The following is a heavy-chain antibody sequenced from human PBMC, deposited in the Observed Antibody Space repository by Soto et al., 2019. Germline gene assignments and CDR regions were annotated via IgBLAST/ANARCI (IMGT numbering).Heavy chain of an antibody. D-gene: IGHD3-16*01. CDR2: IIPVFGTT. V-gene: IGHV1-69*13. CDR3: ARGGGPYVWFNEF. CDR1: GGLFSSFA. J-gene: IGHJ4*02. Sequence: ASVKVSCKDSGGLFSSFAISWVRQAPGQGLEWMGGIIPVFGTTNYAQKSQGRVTITADESTNTAYMELSSLTSDDTAMYYCARGGGPYVWFNEFWGQGTQVTVSS.